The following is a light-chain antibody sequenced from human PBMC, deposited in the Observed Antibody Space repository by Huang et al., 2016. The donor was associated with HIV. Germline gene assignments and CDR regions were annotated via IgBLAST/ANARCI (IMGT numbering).Light chain of an antibody. CDR3: RQRSNWPLT. CDR2: DAS. Sequence: EIALTQSPATLSLSPGERATLSCRASQSVTSYLAWYQQKPGQAPRLLIYDASHRAAGIPARFSGSGSGTYFTLSISSLEPEDFAVYYCRQRSNWPLTFGGGTKVEIK. CDR1: QSVTSY. V-gene: IGKV3-11*01. J-gene: IGKJ4*01.